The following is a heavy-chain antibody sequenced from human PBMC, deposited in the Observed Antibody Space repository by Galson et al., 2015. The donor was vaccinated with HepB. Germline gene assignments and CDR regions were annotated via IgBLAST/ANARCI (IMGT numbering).Heavy chain of an antibody. J-gene: IGHJ4*02. CDR2: ISGSGGST. CDR3: AKRAHYYDSSGYQFDY. V-gene: IGHV3-23*01. D-gene: IGHD3-22*01. Sequence: SLRLSCAASGFTFSSYAMSWVRQAPGKGLEWVSAISGSGGSTYYADSVKGRFTISRDNSKNTLYLQMNSLRAEDTAVYYCAKRAHYYDSSGYQFDYWGQGTLVTVSS. CDR1: GFTFSSYA.